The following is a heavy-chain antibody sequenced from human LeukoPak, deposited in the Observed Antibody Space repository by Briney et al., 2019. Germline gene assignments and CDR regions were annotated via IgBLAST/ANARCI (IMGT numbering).Heavy chain of an antibody. CDR2: IYPGDSDT. V-gene: IGHV5-51*01. CDR3: ARQIPPADNYYYGSGSYYI. J-gene: IGHJ4*02. Sequence: GESLKISCKGSGYSFTSYWIGWVRQMPGKGLEWMGIIYPGDSDTRYSPSFQGQVTISADKSISTAYLQWSSLKASDTAMYYCARQIPPADNYYYGSGSYYIWGQGTLVTVSS. D-gene: IGHD3-10*01. CDR1: GYSFTSYW.